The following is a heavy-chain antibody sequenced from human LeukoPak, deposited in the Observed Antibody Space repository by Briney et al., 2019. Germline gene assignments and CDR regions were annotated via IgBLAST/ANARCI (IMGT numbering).Heavy chain of an antibody. CDR2: ISSSSSYI. J-gene: IGHJ3*02. V-gene: IGHV3-21*01. CDR1: GFTFSSYS. CDR3: ARVVPAATDAFDI. D-gene: IGHD2-2*01. Sequence: PGRSLRLSCAASGFTFSSYSMNWVRQAPGKGLEWGSSISSSSSYIYYADSVKGRFTISRDNAKNSLYLQMNSVSAEDTAVYYCARVVPAATDAFDIWGQGTMVTVSS.